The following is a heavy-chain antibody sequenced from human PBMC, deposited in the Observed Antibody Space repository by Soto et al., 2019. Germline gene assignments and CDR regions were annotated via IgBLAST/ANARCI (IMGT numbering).Heavy chain of an antibody. Sequence: QVHLVQSGAEVKKPGSSVKVSCKASGGTFGSYAISWVRQAPGQGLEWMGGIIPIPGTANYAQKFQGRVTIAADESTSTEYMELSSLRSEDTAVYYCSRSQGSSTSLEIYYYYYYGMDVWGQGTTVTVSS. CDR2: IIPIPGTA. D-gene: IGHD2-2*01. V-gene: IGHV1-69*01. J-gene: IGHJ6*02. CDR3: SRSQGSSTSLEIYYYYYYGMDV. CDR1: GGTFGSYA.